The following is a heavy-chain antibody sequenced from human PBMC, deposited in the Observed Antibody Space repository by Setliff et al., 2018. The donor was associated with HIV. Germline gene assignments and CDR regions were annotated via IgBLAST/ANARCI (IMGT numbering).Heavy chain of an antibody. J-gene: IGHJ4*02. CDR1: GFTFSSYG. D-gene: IGHD6-13*01. CDR3: TKTMYSSRWSGFDY. Sequence: LRLSCAASGFTFSSYGMHWVHQAPGKGLEWVAFIRSDESDKHYADSVKGRFTISRDNSKNTLYLQMNSLRVEDTAVYYCTKTMYSSRWSGFDYWGQGTPVTVSS. V-gene: IGHV3-30*02. CDR2: IRSDESDK.